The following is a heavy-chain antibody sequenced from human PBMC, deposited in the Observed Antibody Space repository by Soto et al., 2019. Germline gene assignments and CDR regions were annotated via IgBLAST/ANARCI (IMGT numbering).Heavy chain of an antibody. CDR2: IYYSGST. V-gene: IGHV4-39*07. J-gene: IGHJ4*02. CDR1: GGSISSSSYY. D-gene: IGHD3-22*01. Sequence: PSETLSLTCTVSGGSISSSSYYWGWIRQPPGKGLEWIGSIYYSGSTYYNPSLKSRVTISVDTSKNQFSLKLSSVTAADTAVYYCAGLYSSGYFHFDYWGQGTLVTVSS. CDR3: AGLYSSGYFHFDY.